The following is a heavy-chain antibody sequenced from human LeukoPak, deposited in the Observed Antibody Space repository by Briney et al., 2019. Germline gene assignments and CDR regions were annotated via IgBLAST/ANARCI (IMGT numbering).Heavy chain of an antibody. CDR2: IIPIFGTA. D-gene: IGHD2-2*01. CDR1: GGTFSSYA. V-gene: IGHV1-69*13. CDR3: ARMYCSSTSCSRSRVVPPYFDY. J-gene: IGHJ4*02. Sequence: SVKVSCKASGGTFSSYAISWVRQAPGQGLEWMGGIIPIFGTANYAQKFQGRITITADESTSTAYMELSSLRSEDTAVYYCARMYCSSTSCSRSRVVPPYFDYWGQGTLVTVSS.